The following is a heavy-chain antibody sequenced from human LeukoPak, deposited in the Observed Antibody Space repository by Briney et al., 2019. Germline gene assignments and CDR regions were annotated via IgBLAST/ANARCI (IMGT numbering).Heavy chain of an antibody. D-gene: IGHD6-6*01. Sequence: GGSLRLSCAASGFTFSSYAMSWVRQAPGKGLEWVSAISGSGGSTYYADSVKGRFTISRDNSKNTLYLQMNSLRAEDTAVYYCAKGPHSSSNYYMDVWGKGTTVTVSS. J-gene: IGHJ6*03. CDR1: GFTFSSYA. CDR2: ISGSGGST. V-gene: IGHV3-23*01. CDR3: AKGPHSSSNYYMDV.